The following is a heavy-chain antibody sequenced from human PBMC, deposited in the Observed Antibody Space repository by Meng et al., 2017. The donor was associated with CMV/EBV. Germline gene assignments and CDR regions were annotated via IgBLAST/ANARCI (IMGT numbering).Heavy chain of an antibody. CDR2: ISAYNGNT. V-gene: IGHV1-18*01. CDR3: AREDYYDSSGYYPFDY. D-gene: IGHD3-22*01. Sequence: ASVKVSCKASGYTFTSYGISWVRQAPGQGLEWMGWISAYNGNTNYAQKLQGRVTMTTDTSTSTAYMGLRSLRSDDTAVYYCAREDYYDSSGYYPFDYWGQGTLVTVSS. J-gene: IGHJ4*02. CDR1: GYTFTSYG.